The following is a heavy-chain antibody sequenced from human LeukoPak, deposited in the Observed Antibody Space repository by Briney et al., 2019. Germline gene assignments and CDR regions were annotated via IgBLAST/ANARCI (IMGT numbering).Heavy chain of an antibody. CDR1: GFTFSSCG. Sequence: GRSLRLSCAASGFTFSSCGMHWVRQAPGKGLKWVAVISYDGSNKYYADSVKGRFTISRDNSKNTLYLQMNSLRAEDTAVYYCAKDRAWTATFDYWGQGTLVTVSS. CDR3: AKDRAWTATFDY. J-gene: IGHJ4*02. D-gene: IGHD3/OR15-3a*01. CDR2: ISYDGSNK. V-gene: IGHV3-30*18.